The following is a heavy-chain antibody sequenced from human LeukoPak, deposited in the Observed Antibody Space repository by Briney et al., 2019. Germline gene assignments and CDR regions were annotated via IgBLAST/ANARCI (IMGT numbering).Heavy chain of an antibody. D-gene: IGHD1-1*01. J-gene: IGHJ4*02. CDR2: IYHSGST. CDR1: GYSISSGYY. Sequence: SETLSLTCTVSGYSISSGYYWGWIRQPPGKGLEWIGSIYHSGSTYYNPSLKSRVTISVDTSKNQFSLKLSSVTAADTAVYYCARDGNWNDRPYYFDYWGQGTLVTVSS. V-gene: IGHV4-38-2*02. CDR3: ARDGNWNDRPYYFDY.